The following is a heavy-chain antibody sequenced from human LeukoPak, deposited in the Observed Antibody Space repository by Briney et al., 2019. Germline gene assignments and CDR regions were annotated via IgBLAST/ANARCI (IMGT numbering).Heavy chain of an antibody. CDR3: ARDSGYCSSTTCYYFDY. V-gene: IGHV1-2*02. CDR2: INANSGGT. Sequence: GASVKVSCKASGYTFTGYYMHWLRQAPGQGLEWMGWINANSGGTKYAQKFQGRVTMTRDTSISTAYMEVTSLRPDDTAMYYCARDSGYCSSTTCYYFDYWGQGTLVTVSS. CDR1: GYTFTGYY. D-gene: IGHD2-2*01. J-gene: IGHJ4*02.